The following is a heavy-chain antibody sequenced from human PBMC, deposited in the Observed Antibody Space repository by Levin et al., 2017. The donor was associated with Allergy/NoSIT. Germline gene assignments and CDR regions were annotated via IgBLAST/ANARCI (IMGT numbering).Heavy chain of an antibody. Sequence: GESLKISCKASGYTFTSYGISWVRQAPGQGLEWMGWISAYNGNTNYAQKLQGRVTMTTDTSTSTAYMELRSLRSDDTAVYYCARESSPRHSSSADGLLPWGQGTLVTVSS. V-gene: IGHV1-18*01. J-gene: IGHJ5*02. CDR3: ARESSPRHSSSADGLLP. CDR1: GYTFTSYG. D-gene: IGHD6-6*01. CDR2: ISAYNGNT.